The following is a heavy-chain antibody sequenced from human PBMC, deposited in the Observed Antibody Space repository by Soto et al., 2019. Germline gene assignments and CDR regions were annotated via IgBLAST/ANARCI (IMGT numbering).Heavy chain of an antibody. CDR2: IYYSGST. V-gene: IGHV4-30-4*01. J-gene: IGHJ3*02. CDR3: ARGKQLWLAFDI. D-gene: IGHD5-18*01. CDR1: GGSISIGDYY. Sequence: PSETLSLTCTVSGGSISIGDYYWSWIRQPPGKGLAWIGYIYYSGSTYYNPSLKSRVTISVDTSKNQFSLKLSSVTAADTAVYYCARGKQLWLAFDIWGQGTMVTVSS.